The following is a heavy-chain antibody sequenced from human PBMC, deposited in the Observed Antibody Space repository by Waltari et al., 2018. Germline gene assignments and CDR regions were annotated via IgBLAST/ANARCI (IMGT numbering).Heavy chain of an antibody. CDR3: ARLGGSYYEYYFDY. CDR2: IYYSGST. Sequence: QLQLQESGPGLVKPSATLSLTCTVSGGSISSSSYYWGWIRRPPGKGLEWIGSIYYSGSTYYNPSLKSRVTISVDTSKNQFSLKLSSVTAADTAVYYCARLGGSYYEYYFDYWGQGTLVTVSS. V-gene: IGHV4-39*01. J-gene: IGHJ4*02. D-gene: IGHD1-26*01. CDR1: GGSISSSSYY.